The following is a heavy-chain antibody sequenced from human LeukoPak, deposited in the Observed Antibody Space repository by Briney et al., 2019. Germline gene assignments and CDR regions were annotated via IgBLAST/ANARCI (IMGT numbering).Heavy chain of an antibody. CDR1: GFTLSSFS. Sequence: PGGSLRLSCAASGFTLSSFSMNWVRQAPGKGLEWVSYISSSSNNKYYADSVKGRFTISRDNAKNSLHLQMNSLRDEDTAVYYCASTRMTMVREPFDYWGQGTLVTVSS. D-gene: IGHD3-10*01. CDR2: ISSSSNNK. CDR3: ASTRMTMVREPFDY. V-gene: IGHV3-48*02. J-gene: IGHJ4*02.